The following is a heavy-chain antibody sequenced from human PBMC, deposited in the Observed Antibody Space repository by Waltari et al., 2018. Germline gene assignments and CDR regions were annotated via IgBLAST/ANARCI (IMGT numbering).Heavy chain of an antibody. CDR2: IYSGGST. CDR3: ARDHEYDSSGYSGF. D-gene: IGHD3-22*01. V-gene: IGHV3-66*02. Sequence: EVQLVESGGGLVQPGGSLRLSCAASGFTVRSNYMSWVRQAPGKGLEWVSVIYSGGSTYYADSVKGRFTISRDNSKNTLYLQMNSLRAEDTAVYYCARDHEYDSSGYSGFWGQGTLVTVSS. CDR1: GFTVRSNY. J-gene: IGHJ4*02.